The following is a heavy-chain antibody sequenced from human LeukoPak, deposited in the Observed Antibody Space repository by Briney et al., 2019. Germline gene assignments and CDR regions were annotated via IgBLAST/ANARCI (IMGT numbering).Heavy chain of an antibody. CDR3: ARGGVSGYSYGGLDYYYYYGMDV. J-gene: IGHJ6*02. V-gene: IGHV6-1*01. D-gene: IGHD5-18*01. Sequence: SQTLSLTCAISGDSVSSNSAAWNWIRQSPSRGLEWLGRTYYRSKWYNDYAVSVKSRITINPDTSKNQFSLQLNSVTPEDTAVYYCARGGVSGYSYGGLDYYYYYGMDVWGQGTTVTVSS. CDR2: TYYRSKWYN. CDR1: GDSVSSNSAA.